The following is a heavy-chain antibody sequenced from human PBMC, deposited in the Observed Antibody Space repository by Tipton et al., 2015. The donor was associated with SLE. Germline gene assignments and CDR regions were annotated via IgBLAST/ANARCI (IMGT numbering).Heavy chain of an antibody. J-gene: IGHJ2*01. Sequence: TLSLTCAVSGYSISNSYWWAWIRQPPGKGLEWIGYIYYSGSTFYNPSLKSRVTMSVDTSKNQFSLKLSSVTAADTAVYYCARNGGSYYMYFNLWGRGTLVTVSS. CDR3: ARNGGSYYMYFNL. D-gene: IGHD1-26*01. CDR2: IYYSGST. V-gene: IGHV4-28*01. CDR1: GYSISNSYW.